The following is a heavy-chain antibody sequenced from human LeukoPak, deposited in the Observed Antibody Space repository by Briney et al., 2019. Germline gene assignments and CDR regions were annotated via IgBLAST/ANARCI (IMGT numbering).Heavy chain of an antibody. Sequence: GGSLRLSCAASGLTFSRSWMSWVRQAPGKGLEWVANIKQDGSEKYYVDSVKGRFTISRDNAKNSLHLQMNSLRAEDTAVSYCSRSPNWGSPCGLYDYWGRGTLVSVS. J-gene: IGHJ4*01. CDR3: SRSPNWGSPCGLYDY. V-gene: IGHV3-7*01. CDR1: GLTFSRSW. CDR2: IKQDGSEK. D-gene: IGHD7-27*01.